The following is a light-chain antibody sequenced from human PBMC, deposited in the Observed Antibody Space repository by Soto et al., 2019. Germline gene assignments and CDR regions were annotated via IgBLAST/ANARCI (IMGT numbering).Light chain of an antibody. V-gene: IGLV1-40*01. CDR1: SSNIGAGYD. J-gene: IGLJ3*02. Sequence: QSVLTQSPSVSGAPGQRVTISCTRSSSNIGAGYDVHWYQQLPGTAPKLLIYGNSNRPSGVPDRFSGSKSGTSASLAITGLQAEDEADYYCQSYDSSLSGWVFGGGTKLTVL. CDR2: GNS. CDR3: QSYDSSLSGWV.